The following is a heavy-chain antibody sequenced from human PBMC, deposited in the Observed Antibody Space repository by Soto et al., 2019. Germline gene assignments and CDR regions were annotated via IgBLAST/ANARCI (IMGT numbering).Heavy chain of an antibody. CDR2: LLHSGTT. Sequence: QVQLQESGPGLVKPSGTLSLTCAVSGDSISSPKWWTWLRQPPGKGLEWIGGLLHSGTTNNNPSLMSRVTLSVDKPQNQFSLKLTSVTAADTAIYYCAYSTGWYRHDVWGQGTSVTVSS. V-gene: IGHV4-4*02. CDR1: GDSISSPKW. CDR3: AYSTGWYRHDV. J-gene: IGHJ3*01. D-gene: IGHD6-19*01.